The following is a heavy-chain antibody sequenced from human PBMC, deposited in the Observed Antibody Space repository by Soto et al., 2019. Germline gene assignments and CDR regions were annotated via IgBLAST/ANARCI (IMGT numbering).Heavy chain of an antibody. CDR1: GYSFIGYY. CDR3: ARASMIVEKYDF. J-gene: IGHJ4*02. Sequence: VQLVQSGAEVKKPGASVKVSCKASGYSFIGYYIHWVRQAPGQGLEWMGWMTPNSGGTDYAQKFQGRVTMTRDTSISTAYMELNSLSSDDTAMYYCARASMIVEKYDFWGQGTQVTVSS. D-gene: IGHD3-22*01. CDR2: MTPNSGGT. V-gene: IGHV1-2*02.